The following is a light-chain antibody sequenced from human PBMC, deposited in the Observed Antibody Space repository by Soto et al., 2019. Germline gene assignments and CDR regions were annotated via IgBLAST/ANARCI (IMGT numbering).Light chain of an antibody. V-gene: IGKV3-11*01. CDR1: QSVSTS. CDR3: QVRDVWPS. J-gene: IGKJ1*01. CDR2: DAS. Sequence: IVLTQSPVTLPLSPGESAVLSCRASQSVSTSLAWYQHKPGQPPRLFIYDASKRAPGIPARFTGSGSGTDFTLTISSLEPEDIAVYYCQVRDVWPSFGQGTKVDIK.